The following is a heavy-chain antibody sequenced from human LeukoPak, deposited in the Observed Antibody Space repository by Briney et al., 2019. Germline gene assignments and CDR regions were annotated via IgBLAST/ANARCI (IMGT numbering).Heavy chain of an antibody. Sequence: PSETLSLTCTVSGGSISSGGYYWSWILQHPGKGLEWIGYIYYSGSTNYNPSLKSRVPISVDTSKNQFSLKLSSVTAADTAVYYFAKKPAYDILTGYSDYYGMDVWGQGTTVTVSS. J-gene: IGHJ6*02. CDR3: AKKPAYDILTGYSDYYGMDV. CDR1: GGSISSGGYY. D-gene: IGHD3-9*01. CDR2: IYYSGST. V-gene: IGHV4-61*08.